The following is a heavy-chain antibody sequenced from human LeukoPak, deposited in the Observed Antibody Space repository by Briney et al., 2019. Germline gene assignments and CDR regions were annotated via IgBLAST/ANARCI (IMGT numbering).Heavy chain of an antibody. J-gene: IGHJ4*02. Sequence: GGSLRLPCAASGFTFSSYSMNWVRQAPGKGLEWVSYISSGSSTIYYADSVKGRFTISRDNAKNSLYLQMNSLRAEDTAVYYCAGQGYPAIVAAVDYWGQGTLVTVSS. CDR2: ISSGSSTI. CDR3: AGQGYPAIVAAVDY. CDR1: GFTFSSYS. D-gene: IGHD6-13*01. V-gene: IGHV3-48*01.